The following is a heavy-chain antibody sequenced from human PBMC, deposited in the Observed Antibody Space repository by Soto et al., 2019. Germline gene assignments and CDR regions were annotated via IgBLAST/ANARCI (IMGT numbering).Heavy chain of an antibody. J-gene: IGHJ6*02. D-gene: IGHD6-19*01. CDR1: GFTFSSYA. Sequence: TGGSLRLSCAASGFTFSSYAMSWVRQAPGKGLEWVSAISGSGGSTYYADSVKGRFTISRDNSKNTLYLQMNSLRAEDTAVYYCAKMEWQWLVARFEYYYYGMDVWGQGTTVTVSS. V-gene: IGHV3-23*01. CDR2: ISGSGGST. CDR3: AKMEWQWLVARFEYYYYGMDV.